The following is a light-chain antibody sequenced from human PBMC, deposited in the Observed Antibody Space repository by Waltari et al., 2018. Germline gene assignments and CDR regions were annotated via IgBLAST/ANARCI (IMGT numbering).Light chain of an antibody. J-gene: IGKJ3*01. V-gene: IGKV1-27*01. Sequence: DIQMTQSPASLSASVGDRFTITCRASQDISDSLAWYQQKPGRVPKLLIYVASTLQAGVPSRFSGSGSGTDFTLTISSLQPEDVATYYCQKYNSVPLTFAPGTKVDLK. CDR2: VAS. CDR3: QKYNSVPLT. CDR1: QDISDS.